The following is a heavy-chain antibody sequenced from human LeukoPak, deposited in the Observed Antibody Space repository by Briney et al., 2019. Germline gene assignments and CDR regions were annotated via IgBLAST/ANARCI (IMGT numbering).Heavy chain of an antibody. CDR2: IKQDGSEK. Sequence: PGGSLRLSCAASGFTFISYWMSWVRQAPGKGLEWVANIKQDGSEKYYVDSVKGRFTISRDNAKNSLYLQMNSLRAEDTAVYYCATPIVGATTLKVAFDIWGQGTMVTVSS. D-gene: IGHD1-26*01. V-gene: IGHV3-7*01. CDR3: ATPIVGATTLKVAFDI. J-gene: IGHJ3*02. CDR1: GFTFISYW.